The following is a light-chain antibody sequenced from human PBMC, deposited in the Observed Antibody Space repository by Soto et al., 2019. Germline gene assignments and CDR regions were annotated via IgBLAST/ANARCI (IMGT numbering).Light chain of an antibody. CDR3: QAWDSNTNYV. V-gene: IGLV3-1*01. CDR2: KDN. J-gene: IGLJ1*01. Sequence: SYELTHPPSVSLSPGHTSSITFSGEKLGDKFAWWYQQKPGQSHVLVISKDNKRPSGIPERFYGSNSGKTATLTISGTQAMDEADYYCQAWDSNTNYVFGSGTKVTVL. CDR1: KLGDKF.